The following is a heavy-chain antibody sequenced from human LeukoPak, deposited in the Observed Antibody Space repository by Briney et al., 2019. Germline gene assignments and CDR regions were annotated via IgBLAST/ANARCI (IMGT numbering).Heavy chain of an antibody. CDR3: ARDGATGDYYYYYMDV. CDR2: IYTSGST. Sequence: SETLSLTCTVSGGSISSYYWSWIRQPAGKGLEWIGRIYTSGSTNYNPSLKSRVTMSVDTSKNQFSLKLSSVTAADTAVYYCARDGATGDYYYYYMDVWGKGTTVTVSS. V-gene: IGHV4-4*07. J-gene: IGHJ6*03. CDR1: GGSISSYY. D-gene: IGHD5-24*01.